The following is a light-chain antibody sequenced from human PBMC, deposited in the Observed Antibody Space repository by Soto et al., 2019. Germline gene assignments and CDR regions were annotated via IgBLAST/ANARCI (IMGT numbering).Light chain of an antibody. CDR1: SSDIGGYNF. CDR2: EVN. CDR3: SSYADTNNLV. Sequence: QSALTQPPSASGSPGQSVTISCTGTSSDIGGYNFVSWYHQHPGKAPKLMIDEVNKRPSGVPDRFSGSKSVNTASLTVSGLQSEDEADYYCSSYADTNNLVFGGGTQLTVL. V-gene: IGLV2-8*01. J-gene: IGLJ2*01.